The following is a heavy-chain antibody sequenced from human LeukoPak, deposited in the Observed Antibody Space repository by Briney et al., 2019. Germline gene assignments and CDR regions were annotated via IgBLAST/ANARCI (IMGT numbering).Heavy chain of an antibody. D-gene: IGHD6-19*01. CDR2: IYSGGST. Sequence: PGGSLRLSCAASGFTVSSNYMIWVRQAPGKGLEWVSSIYSGGSTYYADSVKGRFTISRDNSKNTLYLQMNSLRAEDTAVYYCARDSSVAGSFDYWGQGTLVTVSS. J-gene: IGHJ4*02. CDR3: ARDSSVAGSFDY. CDR1: GFTVSSNY. V-gene: IGHV3-53*01.